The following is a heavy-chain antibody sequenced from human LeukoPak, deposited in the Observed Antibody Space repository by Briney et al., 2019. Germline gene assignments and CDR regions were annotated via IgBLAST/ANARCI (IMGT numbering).Heavy chain of an antibody. D-gene: IGHD5-12*01. J-gene: IGHJ4*02. Sequence: KPSETLSLTCTVSGDSYTSPYWSWIRQPPGEGLECVGSFFSNGKTYYNPSLNNRLIISGDTSKNQFSLTLMSVTAADTAVYYCARKYSGYEYFDYWGQGTLVTVSS. CDR1: GDSYTSPY. CDR3: ARKYSGYEYFDY. CDR2: FFSNGKT. V-gene: IGHV4-59*11.